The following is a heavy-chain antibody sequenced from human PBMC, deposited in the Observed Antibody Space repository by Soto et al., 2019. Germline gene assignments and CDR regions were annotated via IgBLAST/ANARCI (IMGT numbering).Heavy chain of an antibody. CDR2: ISSNSAYI. CDR1: GFTFRSFT. CDR3: TRDASRDSSARGWFDP. D-gene: IGHD6-13*01. V-gene: IGHV3-21*01. Sequence: GGSLSLSCAASGFTFRSFTMNWVSQAPGKGLEWVSTISSNSAYIYYTDALRGRFTISRDNAKNSLHLQMNSLRAEDTAVYYCTRDASRDSSARGWFDPWGPGTLVTVSS. J-gene: IGHJ5*02.